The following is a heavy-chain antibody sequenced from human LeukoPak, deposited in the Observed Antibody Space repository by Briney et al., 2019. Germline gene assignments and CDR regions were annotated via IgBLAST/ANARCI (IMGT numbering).Heavy chain of an antibody. Sequence: GGSLRLSCAVSGFTSSSYWMTWVRLAPGKGLEWVAVISDDGTRKYYADSVQGRFTISRDNSKNTLYLQMNSLRAEDTAVYYCAREFSGYAFDIWGQGTMVTVSS. V-gene: IGHV3-30*03. CDR3: AREFSGYAFDI. D-gene: IGHD6-19*01. CDR2: ISDDGTRK. J-gene: IGHJ3*02. CDR1: GFTSSSYW.